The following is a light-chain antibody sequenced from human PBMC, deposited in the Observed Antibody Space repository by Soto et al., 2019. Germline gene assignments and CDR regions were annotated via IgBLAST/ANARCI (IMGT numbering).Light chain of an antibody. J-gene: IGKJ1*01. Sequence: EIVLSQSPCTLSLSPGERATLSCRASQSVSSNYLAWYQQKPGQAPRLLIYGASSRATGIPDRFSGSGSGTDFTLTISRLEPEDFAVYYCQHYGSSPETFGQGTKVDTK. CDR1: QSVSSNY. CDR2: GAS. V-gene: IGKV3-20*01. CDR3: QHYGSSPET.